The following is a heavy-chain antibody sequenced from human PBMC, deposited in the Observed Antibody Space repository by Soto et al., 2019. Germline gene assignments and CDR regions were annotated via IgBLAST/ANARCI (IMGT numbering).Heavy chain of an antibody. D-gene: IGHD3-22*01. J-gene: IGHJ6*02. CDR3: ARQRYYYDSSGYYPTTQHYGMDV. CDR1: GYSFTSYW. V-gene: IGHV5-51*01. CDR2: IYPGDSDT. Sequence: ESLKISCKGSGYSFTSYWIGWVRQMHGKGLEWMGIIYPGDSDTRYSPSFQGQVTISADKSISTAYLQWSSLKASDTAMYYCARQRYYYDSSGYYPTTQHYGMDVWGQGTTVTVSS.